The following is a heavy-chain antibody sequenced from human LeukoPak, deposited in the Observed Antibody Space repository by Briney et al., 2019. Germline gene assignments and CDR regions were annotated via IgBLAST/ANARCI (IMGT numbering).Heavy chain of an antibody. CDR2: IKQDGSGK. D-gene: IGHD3-3*01. Sequence: GGSLRLSCAASGFTFSSYWMSWVRQAPGKGLEWVANIKQDGSGKYYVDSVKGRFTISRDNAKNSLYLQMNSLRAEDTAVYYCARESYDFWSGYSFYYYYYYMDVWGKGTTVTVSS. CDR1: GFTFSSYW. V-gene: IGHV3-7*01. CDR3: ARESYDFWSGYSFYYYYYYMDV. J-gene: IGHJ6*03.